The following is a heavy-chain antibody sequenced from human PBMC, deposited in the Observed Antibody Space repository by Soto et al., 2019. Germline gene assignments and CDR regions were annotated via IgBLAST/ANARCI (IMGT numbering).Heavy chain of an antibody. CDR1: GGSISSSSYY. J-gene: IGHJ6*02. CDR3: ARVTLRYCSGGSCLSMDV. V-gene: IGHV4-39*01. CDR2: IYYSGST. D-gene: IGHD2-15*01. Sequence: SETLSLTCTVSGGSISSSSYYWGWIRQPPGKGLEWIGSIYYSGSTYYNPSLKSRVTISVDTSKNQFSLKLSSVTAADTAVYYCARVTLRYCSGGSCLSMDVWGQGTTVTVSS.